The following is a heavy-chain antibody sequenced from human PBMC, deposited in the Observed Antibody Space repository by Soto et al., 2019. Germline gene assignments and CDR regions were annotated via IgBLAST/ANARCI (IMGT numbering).Heavy chain of an antibody. V-gene: IGHV1-18*01. Sequence: QVQLVQSGAEVKKPGASVKVSCKASGYTFTSYGISWVRQAPGQGLEWMGWISVYSGNTKYAPKFQGRLTMTTDTSKTTAYMELRSLRSDDTAVYYCARYNGAWPDYWGQGTLVTVSS. CDR2: ISVYSGNT. D-gene: IGHD1-20*01. CDR3: ARYNGAWPDY. CDR1: GYTFTSYG. J-gene: IGHJ4*02.